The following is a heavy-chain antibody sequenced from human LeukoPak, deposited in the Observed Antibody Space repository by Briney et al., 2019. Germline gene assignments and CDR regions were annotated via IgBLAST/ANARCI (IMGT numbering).Heavy chain of an antibody. CDR1: GSRFTSYW. D-gene: IGHD3-22*01. CDR3: ARRSRGYDSSGYYLDY. V-gene: IGHV5-51*01. J-gene: IGHJ4*02. Sequence: GESLKISCKGSGSRFTSYWIGWVRQMPGKGLEWMGIIYPGDSDTRYSPSFQGQVTISADKSISTAYLQWSSLKASDTAMYYCARRSRGYDSSGYYLDYWGQGTLVTVSS. CDR2: IYPGDSDT.